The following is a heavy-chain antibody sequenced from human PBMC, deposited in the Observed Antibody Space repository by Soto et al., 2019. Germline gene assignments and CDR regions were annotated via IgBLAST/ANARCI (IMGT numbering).Heavy chain of an antibody. D-gene: IGHD2-15*01. V-gene: IGHV3-23*01. CDR2: ISGRGADT. J-gene: IGHJ4*02. CDR3: AKDTGRGGGSVFDY. Sequence: EVQLLESGGGLVQPGGSLRLSFAPSGFIFSNYAMSWVRQARGKGLEWDSAISGRGADTYYTESVKGRFTISRDNFKNTLYLQMNSLRAEDTAVYYCAKDTGRGGGSVFDYWGQGTLVTVSS. CDR1: GFIFSNYA.